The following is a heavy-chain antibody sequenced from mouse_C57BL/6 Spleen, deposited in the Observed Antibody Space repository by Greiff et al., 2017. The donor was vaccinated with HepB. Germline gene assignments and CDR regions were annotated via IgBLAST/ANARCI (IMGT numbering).Heavy chain of an antibody. D-gene: IGHD2-1*01. J-gene: IGHJ3*01. Sequence: QVQLKQPGAELVMPGASVKLSCKASGYTFTSYWMHWVKQRPGQGLEWIGEIDPSDSYTNYNQKFKGKSTLTVDESSSTAYMQLSSLTSEDSAVYYCARSDYGNYVPWFAYWGQGTLVTVSA. CDR1: GYTFTSYW. CDR2: IDPSDSYT. CDR3: ARSDYGNYVPWFAY. V-gene: IGHV1-69*01.